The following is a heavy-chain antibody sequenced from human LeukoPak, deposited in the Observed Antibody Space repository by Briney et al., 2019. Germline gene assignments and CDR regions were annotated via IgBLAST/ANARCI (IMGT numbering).Heavy chain of an antibody. D-gene: IGHD3-10*01. CDR1: GFTFSSYG. CDR3: AKIGPPYYGSGRTLRGYYYYYYMDV. CDR2: IRYDGSNK. Sequence: GGSLRLSCAASGFTFSSYGMHWVRQAPGKGLEWVAFIRYDGSNKYYADSVKGRFTISRDNSKNTLYLQMNSLRAEDTAVYYCAKIGPPYYGSGRTLRGYYYYYYMDVWGKGTTVTISS. V-gene: IGHV3-30*02. J-gene: IGHJ6*03.